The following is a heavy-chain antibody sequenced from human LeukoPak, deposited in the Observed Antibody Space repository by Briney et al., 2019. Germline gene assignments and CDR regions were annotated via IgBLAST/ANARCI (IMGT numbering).Heavy chain of an antibody. CDR1: GYTLTELS. V-gene: IGHV1-24*01. J-gene: IGHJ3*02. Sequence: ASVKVSCKVSGYTLTELSMHWVRQAPGKGLEWMGGFDPEDGETIYAQKFQGRVTMTEDTSTDTAYMELSSLRSEDTAVYYCATTSREYSSTLGLPFDIWGQGTMVTVSS. D-gene: IGHD6-6*01. CDR3: ATTSREYSSTLGLPFDI. CDR2: FDPEDGET.